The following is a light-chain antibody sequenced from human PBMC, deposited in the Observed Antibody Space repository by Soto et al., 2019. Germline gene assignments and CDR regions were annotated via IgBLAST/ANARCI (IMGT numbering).Light chain of an antibody. CDR1: QSIKTY. V-gene: IGKV1-39*01. J-gene: IGKJ1*01. CDR3: QQSYFIPWT. CDR2: GSY. Sequence: DLQMTQSPSSLSASVGDRVSITCRASQSIKTYLNWYQQKPGKDPKLLIYGSYNLQSGVPPRFSGTGSGTDFTLIISSLQPEDFATYFCQQSYFIPWTFGQGTKVDLK.